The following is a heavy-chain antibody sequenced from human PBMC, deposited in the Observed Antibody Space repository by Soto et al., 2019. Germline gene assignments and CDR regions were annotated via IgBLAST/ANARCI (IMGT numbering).Heavy chain of an antibody. J-gene: IGHJ6*02. V-gene: IGHV1-8*02. CDR2: MNPINGAT. Sequence: QVQLVQSGAEVKQSGASVKVSCKASGYDFTAYDINWVRQAPGQGLEWMGWMNPINGATGGARRFQGRVSMTRNTATGTAYLELTSLRSDDTAVYYCGRGPSPRAPAGGTPYYYAMDVWGQGTTVTVSS. D-gene: IGHD6-13*01. CDR1: GYDFTAYD. CDR3: GRGPSPRAPAGGTPYYYAMDV.